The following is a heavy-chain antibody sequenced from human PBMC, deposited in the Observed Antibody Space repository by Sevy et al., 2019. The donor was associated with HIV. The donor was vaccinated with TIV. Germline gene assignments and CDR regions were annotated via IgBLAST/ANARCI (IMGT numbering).Heavy chain of an antibody. J-gene: IGHJ4*02. Sequence: SDTLSLTCTVSGGSTISGAYYWSWIRQPAGKGLEWIGRIYASGGGGTNYNPSLKSRVTMSLDTSKNQISLNLSSVTAADTAVYYCARELGYWGQGTLVTVSS. CDR1: GGSTISGAYY. CDR3: ARELGY. CDR2: IYASGGGGT. V-gene: IGHV4-61*02.